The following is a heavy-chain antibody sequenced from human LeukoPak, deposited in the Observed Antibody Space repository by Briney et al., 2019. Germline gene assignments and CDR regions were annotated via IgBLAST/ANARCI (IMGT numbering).Heavy chain of an antibody. CDR2: ITYDGKVQ. D-gene: IGHD1-26*01. CDR3: AREGRVGAKYYLDA. V-gene: IGHV3-30*04. J-gene: IGHJ4*02. CDR1: GFAFRTYS. Sequence: GESLKISCAASGFAFRTYSMHWVRQAPGKGLEWLAVITYDGKVQHYTDSVKGRFTVSRDNSKKTLYLQMISLRPEDTAFYYCAREGRVGAKYYLDAWGRGTLFTVSS.